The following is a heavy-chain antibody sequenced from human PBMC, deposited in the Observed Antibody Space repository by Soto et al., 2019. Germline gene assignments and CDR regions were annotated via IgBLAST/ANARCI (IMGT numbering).Heavy chain of an antibody. D-gene: IGHD5-18*01. CDR1: GGTFSSYA. J-gene: IGHJ6*02. CDR3: ARAQDTAMVDPYYYGMDV. CDR2: IIPIFGTA. Sequence: SVKVSCKASGGTFSSYAISWVRQAPGQGLEWMGGIIPIFGTANYAQKFQGRVTITADESTSTAYMELSSLRSEDTAVYYCARAQDTAMVDPYYYGMDVWGQGTTVTVSS. V-gene: IGHV1-69*13.